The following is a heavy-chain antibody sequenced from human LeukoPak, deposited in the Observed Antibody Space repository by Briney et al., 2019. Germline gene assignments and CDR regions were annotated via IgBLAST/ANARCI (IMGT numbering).Heavy chain of an antibody. CDR2: ISSNGGSI. D-gene: IGHD6-19*01. CDR1: GFTFSDYA. CDR3: ARDTCGCGSGWHLYWYFDL. V-gene: IGHV3-64*01. Sequence: GGSLRLSCAASGFTFSDYAMHWVRQAPGKELEYVSAISSNGGSIHYANSVKGRFTISRDNSKKTLYLKMDSLRAEDMAVYYCARDTCGCGSGWHLYWYFDLWGRGTLVTVSS. J-gene: IGHJ2*01.